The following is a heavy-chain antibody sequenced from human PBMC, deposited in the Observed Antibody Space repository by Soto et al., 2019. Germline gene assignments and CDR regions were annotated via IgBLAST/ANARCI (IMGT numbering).Heavy chain of an antibody. D-gene: IGHD2-15*01. V-gene: IGHV3-21*01. CDR3: ARVRSGGSGYFDY. J-gene: IGHJ4*02. CDR1: GFTFSIFS. CDR2: ISDSSHYI. Sequence: EVHLVESGGGLVKPGGSLRLSCAASGFTFSIFSMNWVRQAPGKGLEWVSSISDSSHYIYYADSVKGRFTISRDNAKNSLYLQMNSLRDEDTAVYYCARVRSGGSGYFDYWGQGALVTVSS.